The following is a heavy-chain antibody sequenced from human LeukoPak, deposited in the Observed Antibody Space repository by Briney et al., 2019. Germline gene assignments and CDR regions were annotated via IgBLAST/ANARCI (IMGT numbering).Heavy chain of an antibody. CDR3: ARGRPHGNDY. CDR2: IASDGSST. Sequence: GGSLRLSRAASGFTFSSYWMNWVRQAPGKGLVWVSRIASDGSSTTYADSVKGRFSISRDNAKNTLYLQMNSLRVEDTAVYYCARGRPHGNDYWGQGTLVTVSS. J-gene: IGHJ4*02. V-gene: IGHV3-74*01. CDR1: GFTFSSYW. D-gene: IGHD4-23*01.